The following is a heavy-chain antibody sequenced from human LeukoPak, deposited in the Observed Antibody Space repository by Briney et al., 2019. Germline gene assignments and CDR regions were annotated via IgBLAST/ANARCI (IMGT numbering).Heavy chain of an antibody. Sequence: SETLSLTCSVSGDSISLSFYYWGWIRQPPGKGLEWIGYIFYTGSTNYNPSLKSRVTISVLTSKNRFSLKLSSVTAADTAVYYCATLTGGDDAFDIWGQGTMVTVSS. CDR2: IFYTGST. CDR1: GDSISLSFYY. D-gene: IGHD4-23*01. V-gene: IGHV4-61*05. J-gene: IGHJ3*02. CDR3: ATLTGGDDAFDI.